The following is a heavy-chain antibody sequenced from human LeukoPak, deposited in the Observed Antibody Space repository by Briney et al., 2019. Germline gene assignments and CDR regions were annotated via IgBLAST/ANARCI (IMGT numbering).Heavy chain of an antibody. J-gene: IGHJ2*01. CDR3: ARQYVDILTGYHRGELYWYFDL. CDR2: IYTSGST. V-gene: IGHV4-4*07. D-gene: IGHD3-9*01. CDR1: GRSISSYY. Sequence: PSQTLSLTCTVSGRSISSYYWSWLRQPAGKGLEWLGRIYTSGSTNYNPSLKSRVTISVDTSKNQFSLTLSSVTAADTAVYYCARQYVDILTGYHRGELYWYFDLWGRGTLVTVSS.